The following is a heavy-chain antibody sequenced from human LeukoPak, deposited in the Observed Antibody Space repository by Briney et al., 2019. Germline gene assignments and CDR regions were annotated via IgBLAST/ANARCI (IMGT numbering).Heavy chain of an antibody. Sequence: GGSLRLSCAASGFIFGHYWMGWVRQAPGTGLEWVAILNQDGGQKYYVDSVKGRFTISRDNAKNSLYLQMDSLRAEDTAVYYCARAGSTGSVDYWGQGTLVTVSS. CDR2: LNQDGGQK. D-gene: IGHD3-10*01. CDR1: GFIFGHYW. CDR3: ARAGSTGSVDY. V-gene: IGHV3-7*01. J-gene: IGHJ4*02.